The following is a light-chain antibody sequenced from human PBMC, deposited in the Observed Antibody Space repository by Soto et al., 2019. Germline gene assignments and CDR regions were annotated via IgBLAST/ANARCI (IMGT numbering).Light chain of an antibody. J-gene: IGLJ1*01. CDR1: SSDVGGYNY. CDR2: DVT. Sequence: QSALTQPASVSGSPGQTITISCTGTSSDVGGYNYVSWYQQYPGKAPKLMIYDVTYRPSGVSNRFSGSKSGNTASLTSSGLQAEDEADYYCSSYRSSSTLNFVFGTGTKVTVL. V-gene: IGLV2-14*01. CDR3: SSYRSSSTLNFV.